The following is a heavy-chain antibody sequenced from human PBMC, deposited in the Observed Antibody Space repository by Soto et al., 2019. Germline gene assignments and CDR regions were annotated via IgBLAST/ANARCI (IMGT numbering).Heavy chain of an antibody. CDR1: GYTFTNYY. J-gene: IGHJ5*02. CDR3: ARGGDIVVVTAPLDH. Sequence: QVQLVQSGAEVKKPGASVKVSCRASGYTFTNYYMHWLRQDPGQGLEWMGINKPTGGETTYAQKFLGRATMTRVTSTGTLYMERSSLRSEDTAVYYCARGGDIVVVTAPLDHGGQGTLVTVSS. V-gene: IGHV1-46*01. CDR2: NKPTGGET. D-gene: IGHD2-21*02.